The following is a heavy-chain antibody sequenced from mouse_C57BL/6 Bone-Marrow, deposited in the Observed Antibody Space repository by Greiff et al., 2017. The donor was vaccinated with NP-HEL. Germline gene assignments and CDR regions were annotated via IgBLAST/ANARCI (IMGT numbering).Heavy chain of an antibody. D-gene: IGHD1-1*01. CDR3: ARFHYAWYFDV. CDR2: INPNNGGT. CDR1: GYTFTDYN. V-gene: IGHV1-22*01. J-gene: IGHJ1*03. Sequence: VQLKESGPELVKPGASVKMSCKASGYTFTDYNMHWVKQSHGKSLEWIGYINPNNGGTSYNQKFKGKATLTVNKSSSTAYMELRSLTSEDSAVYYCARFHYAWYFDVWGTGTTVTVSS.